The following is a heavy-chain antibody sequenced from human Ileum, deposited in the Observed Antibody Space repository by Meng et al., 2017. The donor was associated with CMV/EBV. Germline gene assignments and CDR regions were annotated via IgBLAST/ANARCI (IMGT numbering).Heavy chain of an antibody. V-gene: IGHV1-8*03. J-gene: IGHJ4*02. D-gene: IGHD1-26*01. CDR3: ARGVKGVGATTPRYFDY. CDR1: GYTFPSYD. Sequence: ASAKVSCKASGYTFPSYDINWVRQATGQGLEWMGWMNPNSGNTGYAQKFQGRVTITRNTSISTAYMELSSLRSEDTAVYYCARGVKGVGATTPRYFDYWGQGTLVTVSS. CDR2: MNPNSGNT.